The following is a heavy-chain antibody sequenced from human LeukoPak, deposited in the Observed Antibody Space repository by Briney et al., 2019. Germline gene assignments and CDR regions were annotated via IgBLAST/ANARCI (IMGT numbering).Heavy chain of an antibody. V-gene: IGHV4-61*02. CDR3: ASLTGYSSSWAFDY. J-gene: IGHJ4*02. CDR2: IYTSGST. D-gene: IGHD6-13*01. Sequence: PSQTLSLTCTVSGGSISSGGYYWSWIRQPAGKGLEWIGRIYTSGSTNYNPSLKSRVTMSVDTSKNQFSLKLSSVTAADTAVYYCASLTGYSSSWAFDYWGQGTLVTVSS. CDR1: GGSISSGGYY.